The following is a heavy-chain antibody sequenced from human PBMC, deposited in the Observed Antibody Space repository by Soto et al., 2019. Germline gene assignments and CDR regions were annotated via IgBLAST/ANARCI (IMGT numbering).Heavy chain of an antibody. J-gene: IGHJ4*02. Sequence: QVQLQESGPGLVRPSETLSLPCTVSGGAINPYYWTWIRQPPGKGLEWMGYIYYSVTTTNYNPSLKSRVTLSVDTSKNQFSLQLSSVTAADTAVYYCARLGGSYAVPHFDYWGQGTLVTVSS. CDR1: GGAINPYY. CDR3: ARLGGSYAVPHFDY. V-gene: IGHV4-59*08. CDR2: IYYSVTTT. D-gene: IGHD1-26*01.